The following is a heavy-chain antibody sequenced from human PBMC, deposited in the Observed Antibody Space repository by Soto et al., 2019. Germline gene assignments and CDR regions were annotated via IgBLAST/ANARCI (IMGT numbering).Heavy chain of an antibody. V-gene: IGHV4-4*02. CDR2: IYHSGST. CDR3: AREAPGTSYFDC. D-gene: IGHD6-13*01. Sequence: QVQLQESGPGLVKPSGTLSLTCAVSGGSISSSNWWSWVRQPPGKGLEWVGEIYHSGSTNSNPSLKSRVTLSVDKSKNQFSLKLSSVTAADTAVYYCAREAPGTSYFDCWGRGTQVTVSS. J-gene: IGHJ4*02. CDR1: GGSISSSNW.